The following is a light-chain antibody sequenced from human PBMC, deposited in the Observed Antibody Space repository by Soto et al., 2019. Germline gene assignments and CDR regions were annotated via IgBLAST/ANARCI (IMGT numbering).Light chain of an antibody. CDR1: QSVSSS. CDR2: GAS. Sequence: EIVVTQSPATVCLSPGERATLSCRASQSVSSSLAWYQQKPGQARRLLIYGASIRATGIPIRISGSGSGASFTLIISSLQSDDSAVYYCQQYDDWPRTFGQGTKLEIK. V-gene: IGKV3D-15*01. CDR3: QQYDDWPRT. J-gene: IGKJ2*01.